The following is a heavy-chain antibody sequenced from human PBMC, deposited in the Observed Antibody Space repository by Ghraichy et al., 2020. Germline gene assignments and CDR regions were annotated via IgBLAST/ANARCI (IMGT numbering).Heavy chain of an antibody. CDR2: IKSKGGGGTT. V-gene: IGHV3-15*01. CDR1: GLPFSDAW. J-gene: IGHJ4*02. CDR3: SKDVPHTAGALRY. D-gene: IGHD2-15*01. Sequence: GSLRLSCEASGLPFSDAWMTWVRQPPGKGLEWVGQIKSKGGGGTTDYAEAVKDRFTISRDDSKNTLYLQMNSLKTEDTAMYYCSKDVPHTAGALRYWGQGTLVTVSS.